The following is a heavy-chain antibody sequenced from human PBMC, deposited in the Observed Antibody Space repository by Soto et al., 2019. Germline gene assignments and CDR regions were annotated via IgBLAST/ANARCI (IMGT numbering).Heavy chain of an antibody. J-gene: IGHJ4*02. V-gene: IGHV4-61*01. CDR2: IYYSGTT. Sequence: SETLSLTCAVSGDSVSNDHYYCSWIRQPPVKVLEWIGYIYYSGTTNYNSYLKSRLSLSVDMSKNQFSLKLASVTAADTAVYFCARSQRGRTAFTFDYLGQGALVTVS. D-gene: IGHD3-16*01. CDR3: ARSQRGRTAFTFDY. CDR1: GDSVSNDHYY.